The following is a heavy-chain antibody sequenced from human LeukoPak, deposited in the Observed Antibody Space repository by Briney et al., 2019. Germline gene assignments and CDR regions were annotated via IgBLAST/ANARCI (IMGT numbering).Heavy chain of an antibody. J-gene: IGHJ3*02. CDR1: GGSISSYY. V-gene: IGHV4-59*01. D-gene: IGHD6-13*01. CDR3: ARYAGYSSSWPGAFDI. Sequence: PSETLSLTCTVSGGSISSYYWSWIRQPPGKGLGWIGYIYYSGSTNYNPSLKSRVTISVDTSKNQFSLKLSSVTAADTAVYYCARYAGYSSSWPGAFDIWGQGTMVTVSS. CDR2: IYYSGST.